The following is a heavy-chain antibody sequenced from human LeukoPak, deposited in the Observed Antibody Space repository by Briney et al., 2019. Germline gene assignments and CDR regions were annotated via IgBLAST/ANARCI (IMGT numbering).Heavy chain of an antibody. CDR3: ARKADCSGGSCYSPAGY. Sequence: ASVKVSCQASGYTFTSYAMHWVRQAPGQRLVGMGWINAGNGNTKYSQKFQGRVTITRDTSASTAYMELSSLRSEDTAVYYCARKADCSGGSCYSPAGYWGQGTLVTVSS. J-gene: IGHJ4*02. CDR2: INAGNGNT. V-gene: IGHV1-3*01. D-gene: IGHD2-15*01. CDR1: GYTFTSYA.